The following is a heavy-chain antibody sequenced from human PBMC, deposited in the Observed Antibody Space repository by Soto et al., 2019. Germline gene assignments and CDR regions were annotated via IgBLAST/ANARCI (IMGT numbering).Heavy chain of an antibody. CDR1: GFSLSTSGVG. V-gene: IGHV2-5*02. D-gene: IGHD3-10*01. J-gene: IGHJ5*02. CDR2: IYWDDDK. Sequence: QITLKESGPTLVKPTQTLTLTCTFSGFSLSTSGVGVGWIRQPPGKALEWVALIYWDDDKRHSPSLKSRLTSTKDTSKNQEVRTMTNTDPVDTATYYWARYYYGSGTRRFDPWGQGTLVTVSS. CDR3: ARYYYGSGTRRFDP.